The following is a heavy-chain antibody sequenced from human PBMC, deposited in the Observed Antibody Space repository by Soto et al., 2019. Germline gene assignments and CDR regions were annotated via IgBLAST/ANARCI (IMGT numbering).Heavy chain of an antibody. CDR3: ARYEAYDFWSGYYTRAFDI. J-gene: IGHJ3*02. CDR2: INHSGST. CDR1: GWSFSGYY. Sequence: SETLSLTCAFYGWSFSGYYWSWIRQPPGKGLEWIGEINHSGSTNYNPSLKSRVTISVDTSKNQFSLKLSSVTAADTAVYYCARYEAYDFWSGYYTRAFDIWGQGTMVTVSS. V-gene: IGHV4-34*01. D-gene: IGHD3-3*01.